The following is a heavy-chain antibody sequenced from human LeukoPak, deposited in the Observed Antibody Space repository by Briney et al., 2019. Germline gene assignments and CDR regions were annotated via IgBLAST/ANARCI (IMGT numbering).Heavy chain of an antibody. CDR3: AKLGIVGATDY. CDR2: ISSRGSTI. Sequence: GGSLRLSCAGSGSTFSDYYMSWIRQAPGKGLEWISYISSRGSTIHYADSVRGRFTISRDNAKKSLYLQMNSLRAEDTAVYYCAKLGIVGATDYWGQGTLVTHSS. D-gene: IGHD1-26*01. J-gene: IGHJ4*02. V-gene: IGHV3-11*01. CDR1: GSTFSDYY.